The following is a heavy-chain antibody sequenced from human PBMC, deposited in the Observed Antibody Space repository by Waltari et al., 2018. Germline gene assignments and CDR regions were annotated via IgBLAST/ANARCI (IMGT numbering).Heavy chain of an antibody. CDR2: IFHAGFT. D-gene: IGHD6-13*01. CDR3: ARAPGVAAAAYFDY. V-gene: IGHV4-38-2*01. J-gene: IGHJ4*02. CDR1: GYSIDRGYF. Sequence: QVQLQESGPGLVKPSETLSLTCDVSGYSIDRGYFWGWVRQPPGTGLEWIGTIFHAGFTSYTPSLKGRVSMSVDTSKNQFSLNLSSVTAADTAVYYCARAPGVAAAAYFDYWGQGILVTVSS.